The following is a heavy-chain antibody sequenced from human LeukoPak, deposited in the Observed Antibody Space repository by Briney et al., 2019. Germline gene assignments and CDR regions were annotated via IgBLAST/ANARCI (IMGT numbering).Heavy chain of an antibody. V-gene: IGHV3-21*01. D-gene: IGHD1-1*01. Sequence: PGGSLRLSCAASGFTFSSYGMNWVRQAPGKGLEWVSSISSSSSYIYYADSVKGRFTISRDNAKNSLYLQMYSLRAEDTAVYYCARDWTYYYMDVWGKGTTVTVSS. CDR3: ARDWTYYYMDV. CDR2: ISSSSSYI. CDR1: GFTFSSYG. J-gene: IGHJ6*03.